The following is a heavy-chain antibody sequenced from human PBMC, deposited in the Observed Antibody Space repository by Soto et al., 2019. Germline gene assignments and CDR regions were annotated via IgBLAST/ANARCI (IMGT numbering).Heavy chain of an antibody. D-gene: IGHD6-6*01. V-gene: IGHV1-2*04. Sequence: SVKVSCKASRYTFTCYYMHWVRQAPGQGLEWMGWINPNSGGTNYAQKFQGWVTMTRDTSISTAYMELSRLRSDDTAVYYCARDSYSSSSLDYYYGMDVWGQGTTVTGSS. CDR3: ARDSYSSSSLDYYYGMDV. J-gene: IGHJ6*02. CDR1: RYTFTCYY. CDR2: INPNSGGT.